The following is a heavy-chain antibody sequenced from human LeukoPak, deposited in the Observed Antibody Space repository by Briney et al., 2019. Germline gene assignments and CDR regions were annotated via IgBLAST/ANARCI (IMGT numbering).Heavy chain of an antibody. CDR3: ARALGGYYYDSSGYYSSYYYYMDV. Sequence: SETLSLTCAVYGGSFSGYYWSWIRQPPGKGLEWIGEINHSGSANYNPSLKSRVTISVDTSKNQFSLKLSSVTAADTAVYYCARALGGYYYDSSGYYSSYYYYMDVWGKGTTVTVSS. CDR1: GGSFSGYY. J-gene: IGHJ6*03. CDR2: INHSGSA. D-gene: IGHD3-22*01. V-gene: IGHV4-34*01.